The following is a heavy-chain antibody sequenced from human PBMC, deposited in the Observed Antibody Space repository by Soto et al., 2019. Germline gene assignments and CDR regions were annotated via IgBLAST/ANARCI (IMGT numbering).Heavy chain of an antibody. CDR3: ATFSNYDYIWGPGIYYFDY. D-gene: IGHD3-16*01. CDR1: GYTLTELS. V-gene: IGHV1-24*01. CDR2: FDPEDGET. Sequence: ASVKVSCKVSGYTLTELSMHWVRQAPGKGLEWMGGFDPEDGETIYAQKFQGRVTMTEDTSTDTAYMELSSLRSEDTAVYYCATFSNYDYIWGPGIYYFDYWGQGTLVTVSS. J-gene: IGHJ4*02.